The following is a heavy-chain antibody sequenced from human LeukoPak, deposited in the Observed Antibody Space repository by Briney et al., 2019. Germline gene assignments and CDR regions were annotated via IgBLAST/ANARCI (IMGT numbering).Heavy chain of an antibody. V-gene: IGHV4-39*01. CDR1: GGSISSYY. D-gene: IGHD1-14*01. CDR2: IYYSGSA. CDR3: ARVVRYDYGMDV. J-gene: IGHJ6*02. Sequence: PSETLSLTCTVSGGSISSYYWSWIRQPPGKGLEWIGSIYYSGSAYYNPSLKSRVTISVDTSKSQFSLRLSSVTAADTAVYYCARVVRYDYGMDVWGQGTTVTVSS.